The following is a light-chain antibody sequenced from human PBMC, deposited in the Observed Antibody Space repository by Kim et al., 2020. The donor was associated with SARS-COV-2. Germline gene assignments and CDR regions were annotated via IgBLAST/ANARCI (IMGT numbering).Light chain of an antibody. V-gene: IGLV1-47*02. Sequence: GQRVSISCSGGSSNIGNNYVMWYQQVPGPAPKLLILTNNQRPSGVPDRFSGSKSGTSASLAISGLRSEDEADYYCATWDDSLSGRVFGGGTKLTVL. CDR2: TNN. CDR1: SSNIGNNY. CDR3: ATWDDSLSGRV. J-gene: IGLJ3*02.